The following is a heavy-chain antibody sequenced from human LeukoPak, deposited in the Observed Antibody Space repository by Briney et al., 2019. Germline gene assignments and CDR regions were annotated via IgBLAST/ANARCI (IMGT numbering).Heavy chain of an antibody. V-gene: IGHV3-30*04. D-gene: IGHD5-24*01. CDR1: GFTFSNYA. CDR3: ARDRDGYHADFQY. CDR2: ISYDGSIK. Sequence: PGGSLRLSCAASGFTFSNYAMHWVRQAPGKGLEWVTVISYDGSIKYYADSVKGRFTISRDSSKNTLYLRMNSLRAEDTAVYYCARDRDGYHADFQYWGQGTLVTVSS. J-gene: IGHJ1*01.